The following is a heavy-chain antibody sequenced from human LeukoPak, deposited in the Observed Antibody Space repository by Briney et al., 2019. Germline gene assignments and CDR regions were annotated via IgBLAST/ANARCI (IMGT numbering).Heavy chain of an antibody. V-gene: IGHV1-2*02. Sequence: ASVKVSCKASGYTFTAYYIHWFRQAPGQGLEWMGWINPDSGGTKYAQEFQGRVTMTRDTSVTTVYMELYSLRSDDTAVYYCARGPSTGSFDYWGQGTLVTVSS. CDR3: ARGPSTGSFDY. CDR2: INPDSGGT. D-gene: IGHD2-8*02. CDR1: GYTFTAYY. J-gene: IGHJ4*02.